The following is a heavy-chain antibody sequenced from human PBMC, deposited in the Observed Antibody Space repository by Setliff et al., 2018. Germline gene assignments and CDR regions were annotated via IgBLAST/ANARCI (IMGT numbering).Heavy chain of an antibody. J-gene: IGHJ4*02. V-gene: IGHV3-33*07. Sequence: GGSLRLSCAASGLTLTPYTMTWARQAPGKGLEWVAVIWDDGGNKYHADSVKGRFTISRDNSKNTLYLQMDSLRPEETAVYYCGRTCSGSGCYAGLESLGQGTPVTVSS. CDR1: GLTLTPYT. CDR3: GRTCSGSGCYAGLES. CDR2: IWDDGGNK. D-gene: IGHD2-15*01.